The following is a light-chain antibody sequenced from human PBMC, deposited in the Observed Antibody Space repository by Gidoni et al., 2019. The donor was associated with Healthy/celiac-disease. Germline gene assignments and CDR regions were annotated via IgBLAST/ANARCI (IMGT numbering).Light chain of an antibody. V-gene: IGLV2-8*01. CDR1: SADLDYYNS. Sequence: QSALTQPPSASGSPGQSVTTSCTGTSADLDYYNSVSWYQQHPGKAPKLVIYDVNKRPSGVPDRFSGSKSGNTASLTVSGLQAEDEAEYYCSSYAGGNNFVFGSGTKVTVL. J-gene: IGLJ1*01. CDR3: SSYAGGNNFV. CDR2: DVN.